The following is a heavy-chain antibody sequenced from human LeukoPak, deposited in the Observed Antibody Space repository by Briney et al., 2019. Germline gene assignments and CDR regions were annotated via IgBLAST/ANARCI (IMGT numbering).Heavy chain of an antibody. J-gene: IGHJ4*02. D-gene: IGHD6-13*01. Sequence: GGSLRLSCEASGFTFSSYEMNWVRQAPGKGLEWVSYISSSGNTIYYADSVKGRFTISRDNAKNSLYLHMSSLRAEDTAVYYCARVAGYMNKWGQGTLVTVSS. CDR1: GFTFSSYE. V-gene: IGHV3-48*03. CDR2: ISSSGNTI. CDR3: ARVAGYMNK.